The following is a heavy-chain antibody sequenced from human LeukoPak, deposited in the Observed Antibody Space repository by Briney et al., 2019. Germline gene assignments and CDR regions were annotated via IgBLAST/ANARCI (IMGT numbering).Heavy chain of an antibody. V-gene: IGHV4-59*01. CDR2: IYYSGST. CDR1: GGSISSYY. D-gene: IGHD3-10*01. Sequence: SETLSLTRTVSGGSISSYYWSWIRQPPGKGLEWIGYIYYSGSTNYNPSLKSRVTISVDTSKNQFSLKLSSVTAADTAVYYCARVGQDYYGSGSYYQPFDYWGQGTLVTVSS. CDR3: ARVGQDYYGSGSYYQPFDY. J-gene: IGHJ4*02.